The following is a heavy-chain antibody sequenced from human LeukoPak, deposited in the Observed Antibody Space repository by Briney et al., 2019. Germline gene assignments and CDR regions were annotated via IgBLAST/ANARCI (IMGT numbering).Heavy chain of an antibody. D-gene: IGHD5-12*01. Sequence: SETLSLTCTVSGGSISSYYWSWIRQPPGKGLEWIGYIYYSGSTNYNPSLKSRVTISVDTSKNQFSLKLSSVTAADTAVYYCARVHRGATFDYWGQGTLVTVSS. V-gene: IGHV4-59*01. CDR2: IYYSGST. CDR1: GGSISSYY. CDR3: ARVHRGATFDY. J-gene: IGHJ4*02.